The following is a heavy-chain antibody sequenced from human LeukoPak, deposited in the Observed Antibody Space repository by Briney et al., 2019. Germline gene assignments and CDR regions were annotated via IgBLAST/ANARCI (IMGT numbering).Heavy chain of an antibody. V-gene: IGHV3-23*01. CDR1: GFTFSSHA. J-gene: IGHJ6*02. Sequence: GGSLRLSCAASGFTFSSHAMSWVRQAPGKGLDWVSAINDGSTTFYADSVKGRFTISRDNSKNTLYLQMNSLRAEDTAVYYCAKAGYSGSYYVYYYYGMDVWGQGTTVTVSS. CDR3: AKAGYSGSYYVYYYYGMDV. D-gene: IGHD1-26*01. CDR2: INDGSTT.